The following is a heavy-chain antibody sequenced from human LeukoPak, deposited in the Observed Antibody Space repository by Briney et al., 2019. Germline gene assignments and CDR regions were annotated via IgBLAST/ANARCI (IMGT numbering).Heavy chain of an antibody. J-gene: IGHJ4*02. V-gene: IGHV3-15*01. Sequence: SGGSLRLSCAASGLTFSNAWMSWVRQAPGKGLEWVGRIKRKSDGGTTDYAAPVKGRFTISRDDSKNTLYLQMNSLKSEDTAVYYCTTELDIRPNHYWGQGTLVTVSS. CDR1: GLTFSNAW. CDR2: IKRKSDGGTT. D-gene: IGHD3-22*01. CDR3: TTELDIRPNHY.